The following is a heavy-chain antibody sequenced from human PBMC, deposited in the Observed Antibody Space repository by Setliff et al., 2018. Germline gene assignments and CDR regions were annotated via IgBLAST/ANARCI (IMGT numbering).Heavy chain of an antibody. CDR1: GFSITSGYY. Sequence: ASETLSLTCAVSGFSITSGYYWGWIRQSPGKGPEWIGNIFQSGVTFYNPSLKSRVTMSLDTSKNQFSLKLRSVTAADTAVYYCARLGGLLVATMPFDYWGQGTLVTVSS. CDR2: IFQSGVT. CDR3: ARLGGLLVATMPFDY. D-gene: IGHD5-12*01. V-gene: IGHV4-38-2*01. J-gene: IGHJ4*02.